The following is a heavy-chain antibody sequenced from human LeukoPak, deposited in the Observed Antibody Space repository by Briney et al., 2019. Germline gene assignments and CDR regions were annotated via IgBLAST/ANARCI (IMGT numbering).Heavy chain of an antibody. D-gene: IGHD3-10*01. Sequence: ASVKISCKASGGTFSSYAISWVRQAPGPGLEWMGWISAYNGNTNYAQKLQGRVTMTTDTSTSTAYMELRSLRSDDTAVYYCARVLLSGQDAFDIWGQGTMVTVSS. CDR2: ISAYNGNT. CDR1: GGTFSSYA. V-gene: IGHV1-18*01. J-gene: IGHJ3*02. CDR3: ARVLLSGQDAFDI.